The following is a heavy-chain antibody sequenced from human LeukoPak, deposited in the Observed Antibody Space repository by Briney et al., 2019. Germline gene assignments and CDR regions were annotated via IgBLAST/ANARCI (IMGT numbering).Heavy chain of an antibody. CDR1: GGSISIYY. Sequence: PSETLSLTCTVSGGSISIYYWSWIRQPPGKGLEWNGYIYYRGSTNYNPSLKSRVTISVDTSKNQFSLKLSSVTAADTAVYYCARSSIAAAGKFDYWGQGTLVTVSS. CDR2: IYYRGST. V-gene: IGHV4-59*08. CDR3: ARSSIAAAGKFDY. J-gene: IGHJ4*02. D-gene: IGHD6-13*01.